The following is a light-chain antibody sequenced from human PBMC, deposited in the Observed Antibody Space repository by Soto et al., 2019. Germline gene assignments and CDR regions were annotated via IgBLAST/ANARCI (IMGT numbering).Light chain of an antibody. CDR1: QSVSSSY. CDR2: GAS. J-gene: IGKJ2*01. V-gene: IGKV3-20*01. Sequence: ENVLTQSPGTLSLSPGERATLSCRASQSVSSSYLTWYQQKPGQAPRLLIYGASSRATDIPDRFSGSGSGTDFNRTISRLEPEDFAVYYCQQYDSSPVTFGQGTKLEIK. CDR3: QQYDSSPVT.